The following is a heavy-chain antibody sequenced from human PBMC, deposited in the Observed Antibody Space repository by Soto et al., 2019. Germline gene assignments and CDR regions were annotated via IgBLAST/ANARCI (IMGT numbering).Heavy chain of an antibody. CDR1: GFIFGNYW. CDR2: INPGGREK. J-gene: IGHJ3*02. V-gene: IGHV3-7*01. D-gene: IGHD3-10*01. Sequence: PGGSLRLSCAASGFIFGNYWMSWVRQAPGKGLEWVANINPGGREKNYVDSVKGRFSIFRDDAEKSHHLQMNSLRVEDTAVYYCAKYGAGNYGAYALDIWGQGTMVTVSS. CDR3: AKYGAGNYGAYALDI.